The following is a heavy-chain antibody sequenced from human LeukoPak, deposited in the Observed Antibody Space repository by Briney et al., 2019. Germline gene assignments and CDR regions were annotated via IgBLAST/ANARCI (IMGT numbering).Heavy chain of an antibody. Sequence: SVKVSCKASGGTFSSYTISWVRQAPGQGLEWMGRIIPILGIANYAQKFQGRVTITTDKSTSTAYMELSSLRSEDTAVYYCARGLYYDILTGYSPYYYYYMDVWGKGTTVTVSS. J-gene: IGHJ6*03. V-gene: IGHV1-69*02. D-gene: IGHD3-9*01. CDR2: IIPILGIA. CDR1: GGTFSSYT. CDR3: ARGLYYDILTGYSPYYYYYMDV.